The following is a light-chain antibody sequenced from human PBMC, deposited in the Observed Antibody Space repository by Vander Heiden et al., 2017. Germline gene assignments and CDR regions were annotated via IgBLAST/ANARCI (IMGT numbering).Light chain of an antibody. Sequence: DIQMTQSPSSVSASVGDRVTMTCRASQDISSWLAWYQQKPGRAPKLLIYAASSLQSGVPSRFSGSGSGTDYTLTISSLQPEDFATYYCQQANSFHSFGGGTKVEVK. CDR2: AAS. CDR1: QDISSW. V-gene: IGKV1-12*01. J-gene: IGKJ4*01. CDR3: QQANSFHS.